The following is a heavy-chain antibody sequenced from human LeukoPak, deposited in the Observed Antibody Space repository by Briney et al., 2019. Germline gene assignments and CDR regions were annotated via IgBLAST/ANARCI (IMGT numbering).Heavy chain of an antibody. CDR2: IISISSHI. Sequence: GGSLRLSCAASGFTFSSYSMNWVRQAPGEGLEWVASIISISSHIYYADSVKGRFAISRDNAKNSLYLQMNSLRAEDTAVYYCARTRAPSNGRVLYYMDVWGKGTTVTVSS. J-gene: IGHJ6*03. CDR3: ARTRAPSNGRVLYYMDV. V-gene: IGHV3-21*01. CDR1: GFTFSSYS. D-gene: IGHD2-2*01.